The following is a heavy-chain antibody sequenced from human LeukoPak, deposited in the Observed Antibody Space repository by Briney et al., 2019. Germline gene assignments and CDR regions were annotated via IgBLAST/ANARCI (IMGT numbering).Heavy chain of an antibody. V-gene: IGHV3-33*01. CDR2: IWYDGSNK. D-gene: IGHD1-26*01. J-gene: IGHJ4*02. Sequence: GGSLRLSCAAAGFPFSTNGMHWVGQAPGQGLEWVAVIWYDGSNKYYADSVKGRFTISRDNSKNTLYLQMNSLRAEDTAVYYCARASGSYDYWGQGTLVTVTS. CDR3: ARASGSYDY. CDR1: GFPFSTNG.